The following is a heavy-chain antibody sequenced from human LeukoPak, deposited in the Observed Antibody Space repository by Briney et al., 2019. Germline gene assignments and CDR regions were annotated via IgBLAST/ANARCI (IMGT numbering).Heavy chain of an antibody. CDR3: AKDPGGNPFSHFDY. Sequence: PGGSLRLSCAASGFTFSSYAMSWVRQAPGKGLKWVSTINDNGADTYYADSVKGRFTISRDNSYNTVSLQMNSLRDEDTGVYYCAKDPGGNPFSHFDYWGQGTLVTVSS. CDR1: GFTFSSYA. CDR2: INDNGADT. V-gene: IGHV3-23*01. D-gene: IGHD4-23*01. J-gene: IGHJ4*02.